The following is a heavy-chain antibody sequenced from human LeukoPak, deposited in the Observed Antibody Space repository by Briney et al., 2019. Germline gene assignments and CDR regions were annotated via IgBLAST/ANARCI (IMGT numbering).Heavy chain of an antibody. D-gene: IGHD3-10*01. CDR2: INPNSGGT. CDR3: ARDHSGYYGNGIDY. V-gene: IGHV1-2*02. J-gene: IGHJ4*02. Sequence: ASVKVSCKASGYTFTGYYMHWVRQAPGQGLEWMGWINPNSGGTNYAQKFQGRVTMTRDTSISTAYMELSRLRSDDTAVYYCARDHSGYYGNGIDYWGQGTLVTVSS. CDR1: GYTFTGYY.